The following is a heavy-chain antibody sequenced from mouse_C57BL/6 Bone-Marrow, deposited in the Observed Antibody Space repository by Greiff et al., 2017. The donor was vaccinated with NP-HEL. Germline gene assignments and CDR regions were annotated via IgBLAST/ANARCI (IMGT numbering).Heavy chain of an antibody. CDR1: GYTFTSYW. J-gene: IGHJ3*01. D-gene: IGHD1-1*01. V-gene: IGHV1-61*01. CDR2: IYPSDSET. Sequence: QVQLQQPGAELVRPGSSVKLSCKASGYTFTSYWMDWVKQRPGQGLEWIGNIYPSDSETHYNQKFKDKATLTVDKSSSTAYMQLSSLTSEDSAVYYCARLYFYGGWFADWGQGILVTAAA. CDR3: ARLYFYGGWFAD.